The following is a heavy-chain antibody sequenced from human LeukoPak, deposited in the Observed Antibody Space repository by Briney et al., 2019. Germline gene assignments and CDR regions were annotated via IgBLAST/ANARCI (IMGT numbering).Heavy chain of an antibody. CDR1: GFTVSSNY. CDR3: ARDLRYCSSTSCYNWFDP. D-gene: IGHD2-2*01. CDR2: IYSGGST. Sequence: GSLRLSCAASGFTVSSNYMSWVRQAPGKGLEWVSVIYSGGSTYYADSVKGRFTISRDNSKNTLYLQMNSLRAEDTAVYYCARDLRYCSSTSCYNWFDPWGQGTLVTVSS. J-gene: IGHJ5*02. V-gene: IGHV3-66*02.